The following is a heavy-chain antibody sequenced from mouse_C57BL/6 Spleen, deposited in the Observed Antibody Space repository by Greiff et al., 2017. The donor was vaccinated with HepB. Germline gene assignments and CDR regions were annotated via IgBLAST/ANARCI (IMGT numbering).Heavy chain of an antibody. CDR2: IYPGSGNT. CDR3: AREGTYSNGGWFAY. D-gene: IGHD2-5*01. CDR1: GYSFTSYY. J-gene: IGHJ3*01. V-gene: IGHV1-66*01. Sequence: VQLQQSGPELVKPGASVKISCKASGYSFTSYYIHWVKQRPGQGLEWIGWIYPGSGNTKYNEKFKGKATLTADTSSSTAYMQLSSLTSEDSAVYYCAREGTYSNGGWFAYWGQGTLVTVSA.